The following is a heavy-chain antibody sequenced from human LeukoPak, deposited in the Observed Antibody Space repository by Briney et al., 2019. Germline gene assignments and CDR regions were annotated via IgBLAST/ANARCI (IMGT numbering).Heavy chain of an antibody. CDR3: ARFRAQMVAFDY. J-gene: IGHJ4*02. D-gene: IGHD3-10*01. V-gene: IGHV6-1*01. Sequence: SQTLSLTCAIFGDSVSSNSAAWSWIRQSPSRDLEWLGRTYYRSKWFNEYAVSVKSRITINPDTSKNQFSLQLKSLTPDDTAVYYCARFRAQMVAFDYWGQGILVTVSS. CDR2: TYYRSKWFN. CDR1: GDSVSSNSAA.